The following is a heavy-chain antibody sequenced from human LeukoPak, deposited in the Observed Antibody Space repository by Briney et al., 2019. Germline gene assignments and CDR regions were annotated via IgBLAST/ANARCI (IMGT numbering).Heavy chain of an antibody. V-gene: IGHV1-2*02. CDR2: INPNSGGT. J-gene: IGHJ3*02. CDR1: GYTLTGHF. CDR3: ARARASFGDYDYSAFDI. D-gene: IGHD4-17*01. Sequence: ASVKVSCKAAGYTLTGHFMHWVRQAPGLGLEWMGWINPNSGGTNYAQRFQGRVTLTRDTSISTAYMELNSLRSDDAAFYYCARARASFGDYDYSAFDIWGQGTMVTVSS.